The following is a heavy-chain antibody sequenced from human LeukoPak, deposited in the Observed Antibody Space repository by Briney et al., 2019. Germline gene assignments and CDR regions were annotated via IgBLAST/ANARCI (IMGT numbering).Heavy chain of an antibody. Sequence: SETLSLACTVSGYSISSGYYWGWIRQPPGKGLEWIRSIYHSGSTYYNPSLKSRVTISVDTSKNQFSLKLSSVTAADTAVYYCARDSDYDFWSGYSQNWFDPWGQGTLVTVSS. J-gene: IGHJ5*02. CDR2: IYHSGST. CDR3: ARDSDYDFWSGYSQNWFDP. D-gene: IGHD3-3*01. V-gene: IGHV4-38-2*02. CDR1: GYSISSGYY.